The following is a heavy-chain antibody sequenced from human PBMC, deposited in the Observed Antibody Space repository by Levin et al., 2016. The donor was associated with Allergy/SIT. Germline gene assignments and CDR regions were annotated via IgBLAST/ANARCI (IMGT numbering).Heavy chain of an antibody. CDR2: TYYRSKWYN. CDR3: ARGYCSGGSCRTFDY. D-gene: IGHD2-15*01. V-gene: IGHV6-1*01. Sequence: WIRQSPSRGLEWLGRTYYRSKWYNDYAVSVKSRITINPDTSKNQFSLQLNSVTPEDTAVYYCARGYCSGGSCRTFDYWGQGTLVTVSS. J-gene: IGHJ4*02.